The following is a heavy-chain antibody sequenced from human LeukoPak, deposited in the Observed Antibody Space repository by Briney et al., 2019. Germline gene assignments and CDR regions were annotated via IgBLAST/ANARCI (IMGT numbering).Heavy chain of an antibody. CDR2: INHSGST. CDR1: GGSFSGYY. V-gene: IGHV4-34*01. CDR3: ARGPYSRRLRD. Sequence: SETLSLTCAVYGGSFSGYYWSWIRQPPGKGLEWIGEINHSGSTNYNPSLKSRVAISVDTSKNQFSLKLSSVTAADTAVYYCARGPYSRRLRDWGQGTLVTVSS. D-gene: IGHD5-12*01. J-gene: IGHJ4*02.